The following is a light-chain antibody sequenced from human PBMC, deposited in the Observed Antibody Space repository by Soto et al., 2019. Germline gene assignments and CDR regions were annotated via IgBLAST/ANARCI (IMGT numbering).Light chain of an antibody. V-gene: IGLV2-23*01. J-gene: IGLJ2*01. CDR1: SSNVGSYNL. CDR2: EGS. CDR3: CSYGGSSTLV. Sequence: QSALTQPASVSGSPGQSITISCTGTSSNVGSYNLVSWYQHHPGKAPKLMIYEGSKRPSGVSDRFSGSKSGNTTSLTISGLQTEDEAEYFCCSYGGSSTLVFGGGTKLTVL.